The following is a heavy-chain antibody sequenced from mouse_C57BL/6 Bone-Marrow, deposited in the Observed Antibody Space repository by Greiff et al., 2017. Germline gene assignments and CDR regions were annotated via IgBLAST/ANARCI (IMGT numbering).Heavy chain of an antibody. J-gene: IGHJ1*03. CDR3: ARYYYGSRYWYFDV. Sequence: EAKLMESGPGLAKPSQTLSLTCSVSGYSITSDYWNWIRKFPGNKLEYMGYISYSGSTYYNPSLKSRISITRDTSKNQYYLQLNSVTTEDTATYYCARYYYGSRYWYFDVWGTGTTVTVSS. CDR1: GYSITSDY. V-gene: IGHV3-8*01. D-gene: IGHD1-1*01. CDR2: ISYSGST.